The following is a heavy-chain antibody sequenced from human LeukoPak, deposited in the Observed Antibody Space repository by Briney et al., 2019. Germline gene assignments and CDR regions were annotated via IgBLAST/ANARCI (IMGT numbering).Heavy chain of an antibody. Sequence: PSETLSLTCTVSGGSISSYYWSWLRQPAGKGLEWIGRIYTSGSTNCNPSLKSRVTMSVDTSKNQFSLKLSSVTAADTAVYYCASSYSSSSGLVFDYWGQGTLVTVSS. CDR3: ASSYSSSSGLVFDY. J-gene: IGHJ4*02. CDR2: IYTSGST. CDR1: GGSISSYY. D-gene: IGHD6-6*01. V-gene: IGHV4-4*07.